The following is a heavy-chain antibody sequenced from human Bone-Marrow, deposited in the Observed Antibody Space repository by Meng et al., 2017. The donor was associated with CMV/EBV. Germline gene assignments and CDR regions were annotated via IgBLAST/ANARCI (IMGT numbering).Heavy chain of an antibody. CDR2: ISSSGSTI. J-gene: IGHJ6*02. Sequence: GESLKISCADSGFTFSDYYMSWIRQAPGKGLEWVSYISSSGSTIYYADSVKGRFTISRDNAKNSLYLQMNSLRAEDTAVYYCARDKTVLMVYGDYYYYYGMDVWGQGTTVTVSS. D-gene: IGHD2-8*01. CDR1: GFTFSDYY. CDR3: ARDKTVLMVYGDYYYYYGMDV. V-gene: IGHV3-11*04.